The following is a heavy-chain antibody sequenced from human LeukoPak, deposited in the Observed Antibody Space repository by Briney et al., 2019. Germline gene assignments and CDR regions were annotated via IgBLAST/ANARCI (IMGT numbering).Heavy chain of an antibody. CDR1: GFTVISNY. CDR2: IYSSGST. V-gene: IGHV3-53*01. Sequence: GGSLRLSCAASGFTVISNYMSWVRQTPGRSLEWVAFIYSSGSTYYAESAEGRFTISRDSSKNTLYLEMTSVRVEDTAVYYCTRAEFSNSLDDWGQGTLVIVSS. D-gene: IGHD6-6*01. J-gene: IGHJ4*02. CDR3: TRAEFSNSLDD.